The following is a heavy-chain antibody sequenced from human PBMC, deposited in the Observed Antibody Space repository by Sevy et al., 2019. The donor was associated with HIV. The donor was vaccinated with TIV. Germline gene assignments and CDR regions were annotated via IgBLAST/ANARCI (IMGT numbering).Heavy chain of an antibody. CDR2: IIPSSGDT. CDR3: TRSVYGSGTYLNDY. J-gene: IGHJ4*02. D-gene: IGHD3-10*01. Sequence: ASVKVSCKASGYMFTGYYIHWVRQAPGRGLEWMGWIIPSSGDTNYGQRFLGRVTMTRDTSINIAYMELNSLTSDDTAVDYCTRSVYGSGTYLNDYWGQGTLVTVSS. CDR1: GYMFTGYY. V-gene: IGHV1-2*02.